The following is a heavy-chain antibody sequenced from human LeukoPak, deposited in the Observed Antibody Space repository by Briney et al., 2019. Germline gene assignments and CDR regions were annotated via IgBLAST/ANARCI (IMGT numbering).Heavy chain of an antibody. Sequence: PGGALRLSCAASGFTFSDEYMSWIRQAPGKGLEWVSYISNSGSYTNYADSVKGRFTISRDNAKNSLYLQMNSLRAEDTAVYYCAKPQHYGDYPYYFDYWGQGTLVTVSS. CDR2: ISNSGSYT. D-gene: IGHD4-17*01. CDR3: AKPQHYGDYPYYFDY. CDR1: GFTFSDEY. J-gene: IGHJ4*02. V-gene: IGHV3-11*03.